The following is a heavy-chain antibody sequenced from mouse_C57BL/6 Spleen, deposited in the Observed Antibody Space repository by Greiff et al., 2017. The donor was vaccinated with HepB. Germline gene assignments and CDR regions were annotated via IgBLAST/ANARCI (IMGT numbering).Heavy chain of an antibody. D-gene: IGHD2-3*01. CDR3: VFDGYYRYYFDY. J-gene: IGHJ2*01. V-gene: IGHV1-22*01. Sequence: EVQLQQSGPELVKPGASVKMSCKASGYTFTDYNMHWVKQSHGKSLEWIGYINPNNGGTSYNQKFKGKATLTVNKSSSTAYMELRSLTSEDSAVYYCVFDGYYRYYFDYWGQGTTLTVSS. CDR1: GYTFTDYN. CDR2: INPNNGGT.